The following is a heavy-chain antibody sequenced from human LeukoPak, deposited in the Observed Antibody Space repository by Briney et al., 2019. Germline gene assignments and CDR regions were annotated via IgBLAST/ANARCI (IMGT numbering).Heavy chain of an antibody. D-gene: IGHD3-16*01. CDR3: ARDRKAWGEGPPEYYFDY. J-gene: IGHJ4*02. V-gene: IGHV4-59*12. Sequence: SETLSLTCTVSGGSISSYYWSWIRQPPGKGLEWIGYIYYSGSTNYNPSLKSRVTISVDTSKNQFSLKLSSVTAADTAVYYCARDRKAWGEGPPEYYFDYWGQGTLATVSS. CDR2: IYYSGST. CDR1: GGSISSYY.